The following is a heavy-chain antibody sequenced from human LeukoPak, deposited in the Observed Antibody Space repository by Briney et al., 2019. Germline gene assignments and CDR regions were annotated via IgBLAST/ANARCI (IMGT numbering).Heavy chain of an antibody. V-gene: IGHV3-23*01. CDR3: AVLTYQLLDYYFGY. CDR2: ISGSGGST. Sequence: GGTLRLSCAASGFTFSSYGMSWVRQAPGKGLEWVSAISGSGGSTYYADSVKGRFTISRDNSKNTLYLQMNSLRAEDTAVYYCAVLTYQLLDYYFGYWGQGTLVTVSS. CDR1: GFTFSSYG. J-gene: IGHJ4*02. D-gene: IGHD2-2*01.